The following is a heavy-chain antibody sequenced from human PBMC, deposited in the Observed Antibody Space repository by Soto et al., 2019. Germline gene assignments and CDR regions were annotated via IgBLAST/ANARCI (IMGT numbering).Heavy chain of an antibody. CDR2: INPNSGGT. V-gene: IGHV1-2*04. J-gene: IGHJ6*02. CDR1: GYTFTDYY. CDR3: ARDSSPDYYHHYGMDF. D-gene: IGHD6-13*01. Sequence: GASVKVSCKTSGYTFTDYYMHWVRQAPGQGLEWMGRINPNSGGTNYAQKFQGWVTMTRDTSISTAYMELSRLRSDDTAVYYCARDSSPDYYHHYGMDFWGQGTKVTGSS.